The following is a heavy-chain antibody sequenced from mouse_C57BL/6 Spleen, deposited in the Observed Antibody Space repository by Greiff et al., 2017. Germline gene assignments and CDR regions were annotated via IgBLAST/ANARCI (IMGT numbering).Heavy chain of an antibody. V-gene: IGHV5-4*01. D-gene: IGHD1-1*01. CDR2: ISDGGSYT. CDR1: GFTFSSYA. CDR3: EREGNSSLFDY. J-gene: IGHJ2*01. Sequence: EVKLVESVGGLVKPGGSLKLSCAASGFTFSSYAMSWVRQTPEKRLEWVATISDGGSYTYYPDNVKGRFTISRDNAKNNLYLQMSHLKSEDTAMYYCEREGNSSLFDYWGQGTTLTVSS.